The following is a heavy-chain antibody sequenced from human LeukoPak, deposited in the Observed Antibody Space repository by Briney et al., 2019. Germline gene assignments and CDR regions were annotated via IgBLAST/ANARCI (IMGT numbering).Heavy chain of an antibody. CDR2: ISYDGSNK. CDR1: GFTFSSYA. V-gene: IGHV3-30*04. Sequence: GGSLRLSCAASGFTFSSYAMHWVRQAPGKGLEWVAVISYDGSNKYYADSVKGRFTISRDNSKNTLYLQMNSLRAEDTAVYYCARVRYSNYGPWGYYYYYYMDVWGKGTTVTVSS. D-gene: IGHD4-11*01. CDR3: ARVRYSNYGPWGYYYYYYMDV. J-gene: IGHJ6*03.